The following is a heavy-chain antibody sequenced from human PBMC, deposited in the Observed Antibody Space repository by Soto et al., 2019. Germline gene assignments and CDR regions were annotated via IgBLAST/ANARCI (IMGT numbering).Heavy chain of an antibody. D-gene: IGHD3-22*01. V-gene: IGHV3-23*01. CDR3: SSGYHQRSLDY. CDR2: IGGSGGSP. Sequence: GGSLRLSCAASGFTFSSYAMTWVRQAPGKGLEWVSTIGGSGGSPYYADSVKGRFTISRDNSKNTLYLQMNSLRAEDTATYYCSSGYHQRSLDYWGQGTQVTVSS. CDR1: GFTFSSYA. J-gene: IGHJ4*02.